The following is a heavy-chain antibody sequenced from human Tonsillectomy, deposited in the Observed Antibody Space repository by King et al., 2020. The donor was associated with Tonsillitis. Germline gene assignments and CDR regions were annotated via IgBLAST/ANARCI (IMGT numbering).Heavy chain of an antibody. CDR1: GFTFSSYT. V-gene: IGHV3-23*04. CDR3: AKSLAGISGWFDP. CDR2: ISGSGGSA. D-gene: IGHD3-10*01. J-gene: IGHJ5*02. Sequence: VQLVESGGGLVQPGGSLRLSCAASGFTFSSYTMSWVRQAPGKGLEWVSAISGSGGSAFYADSVKGRFTISRDNSKNTLYLQMNSLRTEDTAVYYCAKSLAGISGWFDPWGQGTLVTVSS.